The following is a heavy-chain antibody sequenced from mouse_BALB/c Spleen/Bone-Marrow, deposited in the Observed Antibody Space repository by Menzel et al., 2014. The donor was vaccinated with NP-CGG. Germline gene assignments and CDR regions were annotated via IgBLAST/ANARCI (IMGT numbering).Heavy chain of an antibody. D-gene: IGHD2-1*01. CDR3: ARYGNYCYAMDY. V-gene: IGHV14-3*02. J-gene: IGHJ4*01. CDR2: IDPANGNT. CDR1: GFNIKDTY. Sequence: VKLKQSGAELVKPGASVKLSCTASGFNIKDTYMHWVKQRPEQGLEWIGRIDPANGNTKYDPKFQGKATITADTSSNTAYLQLSSLTSEDTAVYYCARYGNYCYAMDYWGQGTSVTVSS.